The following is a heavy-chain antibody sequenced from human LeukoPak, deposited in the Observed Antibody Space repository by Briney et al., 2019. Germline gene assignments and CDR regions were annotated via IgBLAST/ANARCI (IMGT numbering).Heavy chain of an antibody. CDR2: ISGGGGST. CDR1: GFTFSSYA. Sequence: GGSLILSCATSGFTFSSYAMSWVRQAPGKGLEWVSTISGGGGSTWYADSVKGRFTISRDNSKNTLYLQLSSLRADDTAVYYCATYVRGDFDYWGQGTLVTVSS. CDR3: ATYVRGDFDY. J-gene: IGHJ4*02. D-gene: IGHD3-10*02. V-gene: IGHV3-23*01.